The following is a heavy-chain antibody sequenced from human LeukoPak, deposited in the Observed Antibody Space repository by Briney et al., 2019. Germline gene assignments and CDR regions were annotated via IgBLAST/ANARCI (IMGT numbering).Heavy chain of an antibody. D-gene: IGHD6-13*01. V-gene: IGHV3-73*01. CDR2: IRSKANSYAT. CDR1: GFTFSGSA. Sequence: GGSLRLSCAASGFTFSGSAMHWVRQASGKGLEWVGRIRSKANSYATAYAASVKGRFTISRDDSKNTAYLQMNSLKTEDTAVYYCTTTGIAAAGTLSDYWGQGTLVTVSS. J-gene: IGHJ4*02. CDR3: TTTGIAAAGTLSDY.